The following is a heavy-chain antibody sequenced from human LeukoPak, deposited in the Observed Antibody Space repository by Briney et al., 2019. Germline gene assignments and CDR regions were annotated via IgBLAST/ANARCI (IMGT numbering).Heavy chain of an antibody. J-gene: IGHJ4*02. CDR2: ISGSGGST. V-gene: IGHV3-23*01. CDR3: AKDLLPHSSGTPVFDY. CDR1: GFTFSSYA. D-gene: IGHD6-19*01. Sequence: GGSLRLSCAASGFTFSSYAMSWVRQAPGKGLEWVSAISGSGGSTYYADSVKGRFTISRDNSKNTLYLQMNSLRAEDTAVYYCAKDLLPHSSGTPVFDYWGQGTLVTVSS.